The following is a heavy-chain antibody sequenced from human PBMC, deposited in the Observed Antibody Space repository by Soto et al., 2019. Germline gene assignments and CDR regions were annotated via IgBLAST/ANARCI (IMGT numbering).Heavy chain of an antibody. V-gene: IGHV4-4*02. Sequence: QVQLQESGPGLVKPSGTLSLTCAVSGGSIRSSNWWSWVRQPPGKGLEWVGEIYHRGSTNYNTSLESRVTISVDKSKDQFSLNLSSMTAADTAVYYCAKDIYYYDCWGQGALVTVSS. J-gene: IGHJ4*02. CDR3: AKDIYYYDC. CDR2: IYHRGST. D-gene: IGHD2-21*01. CDR1: GGSIRSSNW.